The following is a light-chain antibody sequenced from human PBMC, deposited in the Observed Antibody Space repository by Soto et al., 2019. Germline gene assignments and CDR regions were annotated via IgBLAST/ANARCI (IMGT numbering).Light chain of an antibody. V-gene: IGKV1-13*02. CDR2: DAS. CDR1: QGISRA. J-gene: IGKJ5*01. Sequence: AIQLTPSPSPLSASVEARASITCRAGQGISRALAWYQHKPGKAPKILIYDASSLQSGVPSRFSGSESGTECTLTISSLQPEDFATYYCQQLKTYPFTFGQGTRMEIK. CDR3: QQLKTYPFT.